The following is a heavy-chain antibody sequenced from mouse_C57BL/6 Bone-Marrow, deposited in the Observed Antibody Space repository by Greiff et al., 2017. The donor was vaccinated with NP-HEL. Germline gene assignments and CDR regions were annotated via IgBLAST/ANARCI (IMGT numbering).Heavy chain of an antibody. CDR3: VRHPYYYGSYWYFDV. D-gene: IGHD1-1*01. Sequence: EVQLVESGGGLVQPKGSLKLSCAASGFSFNTYAMNRVRQAPGKGLEWVARIRSKSNNYATYYADSVKDRFTISRDDSESMLYLQMNNLKTEDTAMYYCVRHPYYYGSYWYFDVWGTGTTVTVSS. CDR1: GFSFNTYA. J-gene: IGHJ1*03. V-gene: IGHV10-1*01. CDR2: IRSKSNNYAT.